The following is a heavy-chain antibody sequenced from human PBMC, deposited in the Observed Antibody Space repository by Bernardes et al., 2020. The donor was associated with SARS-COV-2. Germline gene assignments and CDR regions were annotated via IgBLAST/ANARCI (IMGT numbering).Heavy chain of an antibody. Sequence: GGSLRLSCAASGFIFSSYPMGWVRQAPGKGLEWVSAMTGDSSHRYYTDSVKGRFTISRDNSKNTLYLQMNSLRAEDTAVYYCATIVDSSGWSDYFDYWGQGTLVTVSS. CDR1: GFIFSSYP. V-gene: IGHV3-23*01. D-gene: IGHD6-19*01. CDR2: MTGDSSHR. CDR3: ATIVDSSGWSDYFDY. J-gene: IGHJ4*02.